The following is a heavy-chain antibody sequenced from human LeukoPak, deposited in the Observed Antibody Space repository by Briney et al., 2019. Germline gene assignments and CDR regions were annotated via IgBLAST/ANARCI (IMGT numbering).Heavy chain of an antibody. V-gene: IGHV3-30*18. CDR3: AKDRSQIQLWLRDSDY. D-gene: IGHD5-18*01. CDR2: ISYDGSNK. Sequence: GGSLRLSCAASGFTFSSYWMHWVRQAPGKGLEWVAVISYDGSNKYYADSVKGRFTISRDNSKNTLYLQMNSLRAEDTAVYYCAKDRSQIQLWLRDSDYWGQGTLVTVSS. J-gene: IGHJ4*02. CDR1: GFTFSSYW.